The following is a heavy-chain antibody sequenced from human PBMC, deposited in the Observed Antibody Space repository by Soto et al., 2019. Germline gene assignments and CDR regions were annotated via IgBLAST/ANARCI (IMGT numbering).Heavy chain of an antibody. D-gene: IGHD2-2*01. Sequence: ASVKVSCKASGYTFTSYDINWVRQATGQGLEWMGWMNPNSGNTGYAQKFQGRVTMTRNTSISTAYMELSSLRSEDTAVYYCARGGDNCSSTSCYYYYYMDVWGRGTTVTVSS. CDR3: ARGGDNCSSTSCYYYYYMDV. CDR1: GYTFTSYD. V-gene: IGHV1-8*01. CDR2: MNPNSGNT. J-gene: IGHJ6*03.